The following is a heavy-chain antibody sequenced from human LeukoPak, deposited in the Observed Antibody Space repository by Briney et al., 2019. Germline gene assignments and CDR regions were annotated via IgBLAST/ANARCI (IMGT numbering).Heavy chain of an antibody. Sequence: GGSLRLSCTASDFILSTYAMSWVRQAPGKGLERVSSISGNGAHPYYADSVRGRFSISRDFSRNAVFLQMSSLRVEDTATYYCAKAVDGRGYYFERGADFWGQGTMVTVSS. V-gene: IGHV3-23*01. CDR1: DFILSTYA. J-gene: IGHJ4*02. D-gene: IGHD3-22*01. CDR2: ISGNGAHP. CDR3: AKAVDGRGYYFERGADF.